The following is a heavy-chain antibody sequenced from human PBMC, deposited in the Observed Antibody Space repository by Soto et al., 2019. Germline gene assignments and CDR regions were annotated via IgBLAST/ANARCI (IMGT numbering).Heavy chain of an antibody. CDR2: IKPKKGDT. Sequence: VRQDPGKGIERMGWIKPKKGDTNYERKFHGWVTMIRDTYIRTVYMELRKMKSDETAVYYCAIQDGGVVYWGQGTLVTVSS. V-gene: IGHV1-2*04. CDR3: AIQDGGVVY. J-gene: IGHJ4*02. D-gene: IGHD3-16*01.